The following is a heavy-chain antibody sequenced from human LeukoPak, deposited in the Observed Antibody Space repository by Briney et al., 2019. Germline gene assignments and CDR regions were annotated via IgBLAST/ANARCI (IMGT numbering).Heavy chain of an antibody. CDR1: GFTFSSYG. CDR2: ISYDGSNK. V-gene: IGHV3-30*03. CDR3: ARVPAISSETYYYYGTDV. D-gene: IGHD2-21*02. J-gene: IGHJ6*02. Sequence: GRSLRLSCAASGFTFSSYGMYWVRQAPGKGLEWVAVISYDGSNKYYADSVKGRFTISRDNSKNTLYLQMNSLRAEDTAVYYCARVPAISSETYYYYGTDVWGQGTTVTVSS.